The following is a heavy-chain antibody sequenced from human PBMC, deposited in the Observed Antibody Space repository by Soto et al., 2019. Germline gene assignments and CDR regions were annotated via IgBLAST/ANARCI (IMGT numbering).Heavy chain of an antibody. D-gene: IGHD6-19*01. CDR3: ARDRGVAPPVAGNTHYYYYVDV. CDR2: ISAYNGNT. J-gene: IGHJ6*03. V-gene: IGHV1-18*01. CDR1: GYSFTNYG. Sequence: QDQLVQSGVEVKKPGASVKVSCKASGYSFTNYGITWVRQAPGQGFEWMGWISAYNGNTNYAQKFQGRVTLTTDASTSTAYLELRSLRSDDTAVYYCARDRGVAPPVAGNTHYYYYVDVWGKGTKVTVSS.